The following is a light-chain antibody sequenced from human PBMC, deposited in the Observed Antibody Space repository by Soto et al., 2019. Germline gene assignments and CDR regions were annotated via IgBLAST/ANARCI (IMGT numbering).Light chain of an antibody. J-gene: IGKJ1*01. CDR3: QHYNTYPWT. V-gene: IGKV1-5*03. CDR1: QSISSW. CDR2: KAS. Sequence: DIQMTQSPSTLSASVGDRVTVTCRASQSISSWLAWYQQKPGKAPKLLIYKASTLESGVPSRFGGSGSGTDFTLTISSLQPDDFATYYCQHYNTYPWTFGQGTKVDSK.